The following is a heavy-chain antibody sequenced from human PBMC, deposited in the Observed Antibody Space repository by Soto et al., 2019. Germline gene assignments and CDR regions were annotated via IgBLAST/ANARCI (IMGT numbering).Heavy chain of an antibody. V-gene: IGHV1-2*04. CDR3: ARVDRDDPHNAFDI. D-gene: IGHD3-22*01. CDR1: GYTFTGYY. J-gene: IGHJ3*02. CDR2: INPNSGGT. Sequence: ASVKVSCKASGYTFTGYYMHWVRQAPGQGLEWMGWINPNSGGTNYAQKFQGWVTMTRDTSISTAYMELSRLRSDDTAVYYCARVDRDDPHNAFDIWGQGTMVTVSS.